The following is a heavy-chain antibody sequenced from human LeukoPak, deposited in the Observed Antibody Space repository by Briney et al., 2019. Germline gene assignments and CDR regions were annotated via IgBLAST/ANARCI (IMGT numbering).Heavy chain of an antibody. CDR2: ITASGVTT. CDR1: GFTFSSYA. CDR3: AKAPYDTSGFSSPNYFDY. D-gene: IGHD3-22*01. V-gene: IGHV3-23*01. Sequence: PGGSLRLSCAASGFTFSSYAMSWVRQAPGKGLEWISTITASGVTTYYADYVKGRFTISRDNSKNTLFLQMNSLRAEDTAVYYCAKAPYDTSGFSSPNYFDYWGQGTLVTVSS. J-gene: IGHJ4*02.